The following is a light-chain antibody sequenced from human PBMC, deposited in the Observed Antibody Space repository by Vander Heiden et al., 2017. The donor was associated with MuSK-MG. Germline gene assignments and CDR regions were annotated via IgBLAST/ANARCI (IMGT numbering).Light chain of an antibody. J-gene: IGLJ3*02. CDR1: SSDVGGYNY. V-gene: IGLV2-14*03. CDR2: DVS. CDR3: SSYTDSSPWV. Sequence: QSALTQPASVSGSPGQSITISCTGTSSDVGGYNYVSWYQQHPGKVPELMIFDVSNRPSGVSNRFSGSKSGNTASLTISGLQAEDEADYYCSSYTDSSPWVFGGGTKLTVL.